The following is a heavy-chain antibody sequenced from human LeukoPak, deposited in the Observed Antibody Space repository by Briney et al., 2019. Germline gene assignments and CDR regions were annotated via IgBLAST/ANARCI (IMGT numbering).Heavy chain of an antibody. J-gene: IGHJ5*02. CDR1: GFTFSSYG. V-gene: IGHV3-23*01. D-gene: IGHD2-15*01. CDR2: ISGSGGST. Sequence: GGTLRLSCAASGFTFSSYGMSWVRQAPGKGLEWVSAISGSGGSTYYADSVKGRFTISRDNSKNTLYLQMNSLRAEDTAVYYCAKDRGVRTTLTPGFWFDPWGQGTLVTVSS. CDR3: AKDRGVRTTLTPGFWFDP.